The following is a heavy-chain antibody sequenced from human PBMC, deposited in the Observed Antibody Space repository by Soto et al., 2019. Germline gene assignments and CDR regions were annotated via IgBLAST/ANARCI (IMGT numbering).Heavy chain of an antibody. Sequence: SETLSLTCAVYGGSFSGYYWSWIRQPPGKGLEWIGEINHSGSTNYNPSLKSRVTIPVDTSKNQFSLKLSSVTAADTAVYYCARGPRDYRGYYDFWRGTDNWFDPWGQATLVTVSS. D-gene: IGHD3-3*01. V-gene: IGHV4-34*01. CDR3: ARGPRDYRGYYDFWRGTDNWFDP. CDR2: INHSGST. J-gene: IGHJ5*02. CDR1: GGSFSGYY.